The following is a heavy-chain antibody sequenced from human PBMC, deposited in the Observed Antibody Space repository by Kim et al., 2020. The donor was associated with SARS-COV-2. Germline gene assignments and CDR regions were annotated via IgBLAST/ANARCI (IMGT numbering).Heavy chain of an antibody. Sequence: GGSLRLSCAASGFTFSSYAMHWVRQAPGKGLEWVAVISYDGSNKYYADSVKGRFTISRDNSKNTLYLQMNSLRAEDTAVYYCAREFPYGSGSYYTRAFDYWGQGTLVTVSS. D-gene: IGHD3-10*01. V-gene: IGHV3-30*04. J-gene: IGHJ4*02. CDR2: ISYDGSNK. CDR3: AREFPYGSGSYYTRAFDY. CDR1: GFTFSSYA.